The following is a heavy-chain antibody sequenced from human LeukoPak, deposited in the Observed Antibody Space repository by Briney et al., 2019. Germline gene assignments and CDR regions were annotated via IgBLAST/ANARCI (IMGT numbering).Heavy chain of an antibody. Sequence: XVKVSCKASGGTFSSYAISWVRQAPGQGLEWMGGIIPIFGTANYAQKFQGRVTMTEDTSTDTAYMELSSLRSEDTAVYYCATDRYFDWPPGYWGQGTLVTVSS. CDR2: IIPIFGTA. V-gene: IGHV1-69*06. J-gene: IGHJ4*02. CDR3: ATDRYFDWPPGY. CDR1: GGTFSSYA. D-gene: IGHD3-9*01.